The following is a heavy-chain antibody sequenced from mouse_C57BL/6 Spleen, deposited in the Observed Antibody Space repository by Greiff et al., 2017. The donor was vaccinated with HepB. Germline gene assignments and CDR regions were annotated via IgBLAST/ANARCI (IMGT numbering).Heavy chain of an antibody. V-gene: IGHV5-9-1*02. Sequence: EVHLVESGEGLVKPGGSLKLSCAASGFTFSSYAMSWVRQTPEKRLEWVAYISSGGDYIYYADTVKGRFTISRDNASNTLYLQMSSLKSEDTAMYYCTRTLGRYAMDYWGQGTSVTVSS. D-gene: IGHD4-1*01. J-gene: IGHJ4*01. CDR1: GFTFSSYA. CDR3: TRTLGRYAMDY. CDR2: ISSGGDYI.